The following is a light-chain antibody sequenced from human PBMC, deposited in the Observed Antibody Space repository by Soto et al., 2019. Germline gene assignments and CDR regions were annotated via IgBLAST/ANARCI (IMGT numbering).Light chain of an antibody. V-gene: IGLV2-14*01. Sequence: SALTQPASVSGSPGQSITISCTGTSNDVGGYNYVSWYQQHPGKAPKLMIYDVSNRPSGVSNRFSGSKSGNTASLTISGLQAEDEADYYCSSYTYTSTLGVFGTGTKVTVL. CDR3: SSYTYTSTLGV. J-gene: IGLJ1*01. CDR2: DVS. CDR1: SNDVGGYNY.